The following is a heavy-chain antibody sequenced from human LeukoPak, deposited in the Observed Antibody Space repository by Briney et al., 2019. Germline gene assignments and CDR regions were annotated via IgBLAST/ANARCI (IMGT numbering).Heavy chain of an antibody. CDR2: INPNSGGT. D-gene: IGHD1-26*01. CDR1: GYTFTSYD. CDR3: ARARGIVGAQASFDY. J-gene: IGHJ4*02. V-gene: IGHV1-2*02. Sequence: ASVKVSCKASGYTFTSYDINWVRQATGQGLEWMGWINPNSGGTNYAQKFQGRVTMTRDTSISTAYMELSRLRSDDTAVYYCARARGIVGAQASFDYWGQGTLVTVSS.